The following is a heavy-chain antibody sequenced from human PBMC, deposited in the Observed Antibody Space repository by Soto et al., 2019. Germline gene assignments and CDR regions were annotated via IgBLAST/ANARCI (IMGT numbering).Heavy chain of an antibody. CDR2: IYYSRTT. CDR3: ARGADSDSSYDCDS. J-gene: IGHJ4*02. V-gene: IGHV4-30-4*01. D-gene: IGHD6-6*01. Sequence: QVQLQESGPGLVKPSQTLSLTCTVSGDSISSGDHYWSWIRQPPGKGLEWIGYIYYSRTTNSRPAIQNRATILGDTTTYQVAREINSVTRANTAVYYCARGADSDSSYDCDSWAQRTLVPVSS. CDR1: GDSISSGDHY.